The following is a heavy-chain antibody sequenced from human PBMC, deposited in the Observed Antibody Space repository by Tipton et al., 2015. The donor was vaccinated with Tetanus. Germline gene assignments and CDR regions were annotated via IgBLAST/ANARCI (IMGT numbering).Heavy chain of an antibody. J-gene: IGHJ5*02. CDR2: IYINGRN. Sequence: TLSLTCTVSGGSVSSGSYYWSWIRQPAGKGPEWIGRIYINGRNNYNPSLKSRVTMSIDTSKNQFSLNLRSVTAADTAVYYCARGRGFTTYNYFDPWGQGTLVPVSS. CDR1: GGSVSSGSYY. CDR3: ARGRGFTTYNYFDP. V-gene: IGHV4-61*02. D-gene: IGHD3-22*01.